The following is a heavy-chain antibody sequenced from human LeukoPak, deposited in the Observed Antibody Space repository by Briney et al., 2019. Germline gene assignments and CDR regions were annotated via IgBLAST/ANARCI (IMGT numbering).Heavy chain of an antibody. CDR1: GYSISSGYY. CDR2: IYHSGST. CDR3: ARVPLVNYYYYYMDV. V-gene: IGHV4-38-2*02. D-gene: IGHD2/OR15-2a*01. J-gene: IGHJ6*03. Sequence: SETLSLTCTVSGYSISSGYYWGWIRQPPGKGLEWIGSIYHSGSTYYNPSLKSRVTISVDTSKNQFSLKLSSVTAADTAVYYCARVPLVNYYYYYMDVWGKGTTVTVSS.